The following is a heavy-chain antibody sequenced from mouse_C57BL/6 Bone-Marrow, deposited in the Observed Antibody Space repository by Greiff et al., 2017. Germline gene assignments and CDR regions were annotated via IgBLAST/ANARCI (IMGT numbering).Heavy chain of an antibody. D-gene: IGHD2-2*01. CDR3: ARVGSYGYDRFAY. V-gene: IGHV1-50*01. J-gene: IGHJ3*01. CDR2: IDPSDSYT. CDR1: GYTFTSYW. Sequence: VQLQQSGAELVKPGASVKLSCKASGYTFTSYWMQWVKQRPGQGLEWIGEIDPSDSYTNYNQKFKGKATLTVDTSSSTAYMQLSSLTSEDSAVYYCARVGSYGYDRFAYWGQGTLVTVSA.